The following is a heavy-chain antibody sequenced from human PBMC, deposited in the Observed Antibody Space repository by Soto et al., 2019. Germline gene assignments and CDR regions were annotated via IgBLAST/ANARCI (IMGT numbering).Heavy chain of an antibody. Sequence: PSETLSLTCTVSGGSISSSSYYWGWIRQPPGKGLEWIGSIYYSGSTYYNPSLKSRVTISVDTSKNQFSLKLSSVTAADTAVYYCARLPVWFGELFAWFDPWGQGTLVTVSS. V-gene: IGHV4-39*01. CDR3: ARLPVWFGELFAWFDP. CDR1: GGSISSSSYY. D-gene: IGHD3-10*01. CDR2: IYYSGST. J-gene: IGHJ5*02.